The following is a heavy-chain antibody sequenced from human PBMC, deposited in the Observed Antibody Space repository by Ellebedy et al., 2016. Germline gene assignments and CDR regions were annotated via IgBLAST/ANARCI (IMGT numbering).Heavy chain of an antibody. CDR1: GGSIGSYY. Sequence: SETLSLTCTVFGGSIGSYYWSWIRQPPGKGLEWIGYMYNSGSANYNPSLKSRVTISVDASKNQFSLKLNSVTAADTAVYYCARRYCTNGVCVRGGDAFDLWGQGTMVTVSS. V-gene: IGHV4-59*08. J-gene: IGHJ3*01. D-gene: IGHD2-8*01. CDR3: ARRYCTNGVCVRGGDAFDL. CDR2: MYNSGSA.